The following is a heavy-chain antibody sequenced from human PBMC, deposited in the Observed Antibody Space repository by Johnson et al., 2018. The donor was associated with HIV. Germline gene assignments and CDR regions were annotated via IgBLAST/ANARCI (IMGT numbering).Heavy chain of an antibody. CDR1: GFTFSSYA. J-gene: IGHJ3*02. Sequence: VQLVESGGGLVKPGRSLRLSCAASGFTFSSYAMHWVRQAPGKGLEYVSAISSNGGSTYYANSLKDRFTISRDNSKNTLYLQMGSLRAEDMAVYYCARCRDAYTLLSAFDIWGQGTMVTVSS. D-gene: IGHD5-24*01. V-gene: IGHV3-64*01. CDR3: ARCRDAYTLLSAFDI. CDR2: ISSNGGST.